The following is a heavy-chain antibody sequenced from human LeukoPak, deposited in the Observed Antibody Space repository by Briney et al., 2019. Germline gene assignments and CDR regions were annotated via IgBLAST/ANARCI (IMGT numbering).Heavy chain of an antibody. CDR3: ARVFSYGDYYYYYMDV. Sequence: ASVKVSCKASGYTFTGYYMHWVRQAPGQGLEWMGWINPNSGNTNYAQKLQGRVTMTTDTSTSTAYMELRSLRSDDTAVYYCARVFSYGDYYYYYMDVWGKGTTVTVSS. CDR2: INPNSGNT. J-gene: IGHJ6*03. V-gene: IGHV1-18*04. CDR1: GYTFTGYY. D-gene: IGHD5-18*01.